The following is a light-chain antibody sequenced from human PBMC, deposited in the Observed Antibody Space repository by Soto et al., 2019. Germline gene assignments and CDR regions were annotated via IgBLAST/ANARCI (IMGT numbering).Light chain of an antibody. CDR2: GNS. Sequence: QSVLTQPPSVCGAPEQRVTISCIGSSSNIGAGYDVHWYQQLPGTAPKLLIYGNSNRPSGVPDRFSGSKSGTSASLAITGLQAEDEADYYCQSYDSSLSVVFGGGTQLTVL. CDR3: QSYDSSLSVV. V-gene: IGLV1-40*01. J-gene: IGLJ2*01. CDR1: SSNIGAGYD.